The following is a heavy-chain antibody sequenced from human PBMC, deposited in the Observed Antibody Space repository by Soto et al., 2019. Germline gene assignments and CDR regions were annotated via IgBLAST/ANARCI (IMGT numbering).Heavy chain of an antibody. D-gene: IGHD6-13*01. V-gene: IGHV4-34*01. Sequence: QVQLQQWGAGLLKPSETLSLTCAVYGGSFSGYYWSWIRQPPGKGLEWSGEINHSGSTNYNPSLKSRVTISVDTSKNQFSLKLSSVTAADTAVYYCARAYSSRINWFDPWGQGTLVTVSS. CDR3: ARAYSSRINWFDP. J-gene: IGHJ5*02. CDR2: INHSGST. CDR1: GGSFSGYY.